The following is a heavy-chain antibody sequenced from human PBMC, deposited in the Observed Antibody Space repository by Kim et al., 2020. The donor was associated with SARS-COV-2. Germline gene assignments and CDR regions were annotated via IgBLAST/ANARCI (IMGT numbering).Heavy chain of an antibody. V-gene: IGHV1-18*01. CDR2: ISAYNGNT. CDR3: AGFWGFGELSHFDY. J-gene: IGHJ4*02. Sequence: ASVKVSCKASGYTFTSYGISWVRQAPGQGLEWMGWISAYNGNTNYAQKLQGRVTMTTEPSTSTAYMELRSLRSDDTAVYYCAGFWGFGELSHFDYWGQGTLVTVSS. CDR1: GYTFTSYG. D-gene: IGHD3-10*01.